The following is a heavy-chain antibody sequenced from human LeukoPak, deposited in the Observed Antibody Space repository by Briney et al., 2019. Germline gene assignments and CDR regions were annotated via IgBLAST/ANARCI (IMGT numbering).Heavy chain of an antibody. CDR1: GYSFTSYW. V-gene: IGHV5-51*01. Sequence: GESLKISCKGSGYSFTSYWIGWVRQMPGKGLEWMGIIYPGDSDTRYSPSFQGQVTISADKSISTAYLQRSSLKASDTAMYYCARRDSPLRGGGMRGFDPWGQGTLVTVSS. CDR2: IYPGDSDT. J-gene: IGHJ5*02. CDR3: ARRDSPLRGGGMRGFDP. D-gene: IGHD2-21*01.